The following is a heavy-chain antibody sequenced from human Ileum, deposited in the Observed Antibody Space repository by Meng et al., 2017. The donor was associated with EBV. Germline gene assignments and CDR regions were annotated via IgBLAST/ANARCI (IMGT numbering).Heavy chain of an antibody. CDR2: ISAFNGNT. V-gene: IGHV1-18*01. J-gene: IGHJ5*02. D-gene: IGHD1-26*01. CDR3: ARVVEGATSWLDR. CDR1: GYTFTSYG. Sequence: QVSLVEYGAEVKKPGSSVKGSCEAPGYTFTSYGINCVRQAPGHGLEWMGWISAFNGNTDYAQKFQGRVTMTTDTATTTTYMELRSLRSDDTAVYYCARVVEGATSWLDRWGQGTLVTVSS.